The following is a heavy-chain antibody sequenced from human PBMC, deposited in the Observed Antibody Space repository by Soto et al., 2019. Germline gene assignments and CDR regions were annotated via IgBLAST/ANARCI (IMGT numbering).Heavy chain of an antibody. Sequence: QVQLQESGPGLVKPSQTLSLTCTVSGGSISSGGYYWSWIRQHPGKGLEWIGYIYYSGSTYYNLALKCRVTISVATSTNQFSLKLSSVTAADTAVYYWAREYSSSSADYWGQGTLVTVSS. CDR3: AREYSSSSADY. J-gene: IGHJ4*02. CDR2: IYYSGST. CDR1: GGSISSGGYY. V-gene: IGHV4-31*03. D-gene: IGHD6-6*01.